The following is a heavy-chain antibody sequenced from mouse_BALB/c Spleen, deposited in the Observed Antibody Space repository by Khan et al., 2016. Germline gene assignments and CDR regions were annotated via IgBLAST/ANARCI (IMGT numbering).Heavy chain of an antibody. CDR3: ARSPYDYDVGFAY. D-gene: IGHD2-4*01. V-gene: IGHV14-3*02. J-gene: IGHJ3*01. CDR1: GFNIKDTY. Sequence: LQLQQSGAELVKPGASVKLSCTASGFNIKDTYMHWVKQRPEQGLEWIGRIDPANGKTKYDPKFQGKATITADTSSNTAYLQLSSLTSEDTAVYYCARSPYDYDVGFAYWGQGTLVTVSA. CDR2: IDPANGKT.